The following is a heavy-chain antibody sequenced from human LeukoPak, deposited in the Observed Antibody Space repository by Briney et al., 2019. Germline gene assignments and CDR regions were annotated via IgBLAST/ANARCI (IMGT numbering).Heavy chain of an antibody. V-gene: IGHV3-23*01. CDR3: AKDSHDYVWGSYRYRPDFVY. Sequence: QPGGSLRLSCAASGFTFSSYTMAWVRQTPGKGLEWVSPFSDNGVSTHYADSVKGRFTISRDNSKNTLYLQMNSLRAEDTAVYYCAKDSHDYVWGSYRYRPDFVYWGQGTLVTVSS. CDR2: FSDNGVST. D-gene: IGHD3-16*02. CDR1: GFTFSSYT. J-gene: IGHJ4*02.